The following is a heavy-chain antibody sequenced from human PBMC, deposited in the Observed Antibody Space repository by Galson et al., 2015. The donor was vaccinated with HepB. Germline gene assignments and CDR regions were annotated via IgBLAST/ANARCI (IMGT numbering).Heavy chain of an antibody. D-gene: IGHD3-10*01. CDR2: IRPYNGNT. CDR1: GYTFSNYG. J-gene: IGHJ6*03. CDR3: ARVVIAYYYMDV. V-gene: IGHV1-18*04. Sequence: SVKVSCTASGYTFSNYGMSWVRQAPGEGLEWTGWIRPYNGNTNYAQEFKGRVTMTTDTSTNTAYMELRSLKSDDTAVYYCARVVIAYYYMDVWGKGTTVTVSS.